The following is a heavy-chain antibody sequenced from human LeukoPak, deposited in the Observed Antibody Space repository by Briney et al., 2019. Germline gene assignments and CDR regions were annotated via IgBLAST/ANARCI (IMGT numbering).Heavy chain of an antibody. Sequence: GGSLRLSCAASGFTFSSYSMNWVRQAPGKGLEWVSSISSSSSYIYYADSVKGRFTISRDNAKNSLYLQMNSLRAGDTAVYYCARDMVRGDYNWFDPWGQGTLVTVSS. CDR3: ARDMVRGDYNWFDP. D-gene: IGHD3-10*01. J-gene: IGHJ5*02. CDR2: ISSSSSYI. CDR1: GFTFSSYS. V-gene: IGHV3-21*01.